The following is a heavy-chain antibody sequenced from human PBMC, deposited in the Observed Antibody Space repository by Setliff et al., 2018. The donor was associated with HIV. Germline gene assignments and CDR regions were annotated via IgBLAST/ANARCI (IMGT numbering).Heavy chain of an antibody. CDR3: ARGAGDRGDAFDV. J-gene: IGHJ3*01. V-gene: IGHV4-39*07. Sequence: SLTCTVSGGSISSSSYYWGWIRQPPGKGLEWIGSIYYSGSTFYNPSLKSRVTISIDTSKNQFSLKLSFVTAADTAVYYCARGAGDRGDAFDVWGQGTMVTVSS. D-gene: IGHD7-27*01. CDR2: IYYSGST. CDR1: GGSISSSSYY.